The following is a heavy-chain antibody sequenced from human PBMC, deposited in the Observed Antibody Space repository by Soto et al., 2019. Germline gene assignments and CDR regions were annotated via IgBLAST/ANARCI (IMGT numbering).Heavy chain of an antibody. J-gene: IGHJ4*02. D-gene: IGHD3-3*01. CDR3: AREMFDFWSGVTDY. CDR2: TLYDGSNK. Sequence: QVQLGQSGGGVVQPGSSLRLSCAASGFTFSTYAMHSVRQAPGKGLEWVAATLYDGSNKLYVDSVKGRFTISRDNSKNTVFLQMNILRAEDTAVYYCAREMFDFWSGVTDYWGQGALVTVSS. V-gene: IGHV3-30*04. CDR1: GFTFSTYA.